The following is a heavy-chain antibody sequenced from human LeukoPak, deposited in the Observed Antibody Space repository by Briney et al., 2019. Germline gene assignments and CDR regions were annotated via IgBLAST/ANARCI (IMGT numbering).Heavy chain of an antibody. V-gene: IGHV3-53*01. CDR1: GFTVSSNY. Sequence: GGSLRLSCAASGFTVSSNYMSWVRQAPGKGLEWVSVIYSGGSTYYADSVKGRFTISRDNSKNTLYLQMNSLRAEDTAVYYCARGYSGSYYGDAFDIWGQGTMVTVSS. J-gene: IGHJ3*02. D-gene: IGHD1-26*01. CDR3: ARGYSGSYYGDAFDI. CDR2: IYSGGST.